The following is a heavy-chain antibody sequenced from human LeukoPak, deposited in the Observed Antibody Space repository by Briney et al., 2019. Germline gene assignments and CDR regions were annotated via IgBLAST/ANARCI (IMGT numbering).Heavy chain of an antibody. V-gene: IGHV1-46*01. D-gene: IGHD3-10*01. CDR1: GYTFINNW. CDR3: ARDNSVGDIAWWFDP. CDR2: INPTGTGT. Sequence: GASVKVSCKASGYTFINNWMHWVRQAPGQGLEWIGLINPTGTGTLYAQKFQGRVTMTSDMSTSTDYMELSSLRSEDTAVYYCARDNSVGDIAWWFDPWGQGTLVTVSS. J-gene: IGHJ5*02.